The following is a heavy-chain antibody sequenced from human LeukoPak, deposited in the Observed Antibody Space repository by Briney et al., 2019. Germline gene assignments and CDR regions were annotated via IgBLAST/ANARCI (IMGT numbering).Heavy chain of an antibody. J-gene: IGHJ3*02. V-gene: IGHV1-69*04. CDR3: ARGGYSGYVYAFDI. Sequence: ASVKVSCKASGGTFSSYAISWVRQAPGQGLEWMGRIIPILGIANYAQKFQGRVTITADKSTSTAYMELSSLRSEDTAVYYCARGGYSGYVYAFDIWGLGTMVTVSS. D-gene: IGHD5-12*01. CDR2: IIPILGIA. CDR1: GGTFSSYA.